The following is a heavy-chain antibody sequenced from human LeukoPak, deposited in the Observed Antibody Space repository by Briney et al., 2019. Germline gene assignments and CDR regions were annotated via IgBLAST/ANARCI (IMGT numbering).Heavy chain of an antibody. D-gene: IGHD3-10*01. Sequence: ASVKVSCKASGYTFSGYYMHWMRQAPGPGLEWMGWINPKNGGTNYALKFQGRVTMTLDTSISTAHMELTRLKSDDTAVYYCATNPLLMWFGVYAFDVWGQGTMVTVSS. CDR3: ATNPLLMWFGVYAFDV. J-gene: IGHJ3*01. CDR1: GYTFSGYY. CDR2: INPKNGGT. V-gene: IGHV1-2*02.